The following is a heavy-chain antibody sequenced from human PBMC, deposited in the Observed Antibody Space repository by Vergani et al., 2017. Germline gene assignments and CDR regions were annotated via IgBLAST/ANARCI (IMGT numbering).Heavy chain of an antibody. CDR3: ARGEGYCSGGSCYFYGVDV. D-gene: IGHD2-15*01. J-gene: IGHJ6*02. CDR2: IIPIFGTA. V-gene: IGHV1-69*01. Sequence: QVQLVQSGAEVKKPGSSVKVSCKASGGTFSSYAISWVRQAPGQGLEWMGGIIPIFGTANYAQKFQGRVTITADESTSTAYMELSSLRSEDTAVYYCARGEGYCSGGSCYFYGVDVWGQGTTVTVSS. CDR1: GGTFSSYA.